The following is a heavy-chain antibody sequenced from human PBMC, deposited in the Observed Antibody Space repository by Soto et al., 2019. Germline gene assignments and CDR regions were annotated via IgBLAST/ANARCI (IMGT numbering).Heavy chain of an antibody. CDR1: GGSFSGYY. V-gene: IGHV4-34*01. CDR2: INHSGST. Sequence: PSETLSLTCAVYGGSFSGYYWSWIRQPPGEGLEWIGEINHSGSTNYNPSLKSRVTISVDTSKNQFSLKLSSATAADTAVYYCARDRRGAVAGIRYWGQGTLVTVSS. D-gene: IGHD6-19*01. J-gene: IGHJ4*02. CDR3: ARDRRGAVAGIRY.